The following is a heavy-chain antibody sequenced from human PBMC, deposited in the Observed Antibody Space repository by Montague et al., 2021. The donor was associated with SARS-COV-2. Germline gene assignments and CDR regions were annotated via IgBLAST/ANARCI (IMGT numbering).Heavy chain of an antibody. CDR2: IYYSGST. D-gene: IGHD3-3*01. V-gene: IGHV4-61*08. CDR3: AREKADFWSGLNGWFDP. CDR1: GGSISSGGYY. Sequence: SETLSLTCTVSGGSISSGGYYWSWIRQHPGKGLEWIGYIYYSGSTNYNPSLKSRVTISVDTSKNQFSLKLSSVTAADTAVYYCAREKADFWSGLNGWFDPWGQETLVTVSS. J-gene: IGHJ5*02.